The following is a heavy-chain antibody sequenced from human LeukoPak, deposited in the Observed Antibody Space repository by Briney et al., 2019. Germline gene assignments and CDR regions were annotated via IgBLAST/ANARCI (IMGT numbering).Heavy chain of an antibody. CDR1: GFSFSGHW. D-gene: IGHD6-6*01. CDR3: ARGPDSNWSGLDF. J-gene: IGHJ4*02. Sequence: GGSLRLSCTASGFSFSGHWMHWARQLPGKGLVWVSRISPTGSTTSYADSVKGRFTVSRGNAKNTLYLQVNNLRAEDTAVYYCARGPDSNWSGLDFWGQGTLLTVSS. V-gene: IGHV3-74*01. CDR2: ISPTGSTT.